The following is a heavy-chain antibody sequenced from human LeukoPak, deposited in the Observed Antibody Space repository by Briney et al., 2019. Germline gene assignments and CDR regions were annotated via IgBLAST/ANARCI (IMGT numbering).Heavy chain of an antibody. V-gene: IGHV3-23*01. CDR3: ASVGGYNSEDAFDI. J-gene: IGHJ3*02. CDR2: ISGSGGST. D-gene: IGHD5-24*01. CDR1: GFTFSSYA. Sequence: GSLRLSCAASGFTFSSYAMSWVRQAPGKGLEWVSAISGSGGSTYYADSVKGRFTISRDNSKNTLYLQMDSLRAEDAAVYYCASVGGYNSEDAFDIWGQGTMVTVSS.